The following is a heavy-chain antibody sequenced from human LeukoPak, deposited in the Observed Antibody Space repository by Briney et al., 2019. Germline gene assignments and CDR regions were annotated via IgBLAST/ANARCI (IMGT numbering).Heavy chain of an antibody. Sequence: ASVKVSCKASGYTFTVFYMHWVRQAPGQGLEWMGWINPNNGVTNYAQKFDGRVTMTRDTSISTAYVELSTMRSVDTAVYYCARTDSSSWNWGQGTLVTVSS. CDR2: INPNNGVT. CDR3: ARTDSSSWN. J-gene: IGHJ4*02. V-gene: IGHV1-2*02. CDR1: GYTFTVFY. D-gene: IGHD6-13*01.